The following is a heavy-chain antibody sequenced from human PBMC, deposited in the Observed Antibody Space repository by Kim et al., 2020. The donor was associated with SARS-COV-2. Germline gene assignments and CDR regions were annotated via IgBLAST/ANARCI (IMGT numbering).Heavy chain of an antibody. J-gene: IGHJ6*02. CDR3: ARNGAYSSGWGTGGRGVFMDV. V-gene: IGHV3-33*01. CDR2: IWYDGSNK. D-gene: IGHD6-19*01. Sequence: GGSLRLSCAASGFTFSSYAMHWVRQAPGKGLEWVAVIWYDGSNKYYADSVKGRFTISRDNSKNTLYLQMNSLRAEDTAVYYCARNGAYSSGWGTGGRGVFMDVWGQGTTVTVSS. CDR1: GFTFSSYA.